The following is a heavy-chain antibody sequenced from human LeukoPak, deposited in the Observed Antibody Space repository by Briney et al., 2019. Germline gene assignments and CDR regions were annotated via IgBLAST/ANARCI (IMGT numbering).Heavy chain of an antibody. Sequence: ASVKVSCKASGYTFTSYDINWVRQATGQGLEWMGWMNPNSGNTGYAQKFQGRVTITRNTSISTAYMELSSLRSEDTAVYYCARAMYYDFWSGYYTGYYYMDVWGKGTTVTVSS. D-gene: IGHD3-3*01. CDR1: GYTFTSYD. J-gene: IGHJ6*03. CDR3: ARAMYYDFWSGYYTGYYYMDV. CDR2: MNPNSGNT. V-gene: IGHV1-8*03.